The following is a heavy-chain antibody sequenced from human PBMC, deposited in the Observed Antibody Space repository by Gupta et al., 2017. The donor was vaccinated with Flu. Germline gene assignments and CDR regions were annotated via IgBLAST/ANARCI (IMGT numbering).Heavy chain of an antibody. CDR3: AREALNFTPPDS. Sequence: QVQLQESGPGLVKPSGTLSLTCAVSGDSISSHYWWSWVRQPPGKGLEWIGEISDRGRTNYNPSLRSRVTISADKAKNQFSLKLSSVTAADTAVYYCAREALNFTPPDSWGQGILVIVSS. D-gene: IGHD1-1*01. CDR1: GDSISSHYW. CDR2: ISDRGRT. J-gene: IGHJ4*02. V-gene: IGHV4-4*02.